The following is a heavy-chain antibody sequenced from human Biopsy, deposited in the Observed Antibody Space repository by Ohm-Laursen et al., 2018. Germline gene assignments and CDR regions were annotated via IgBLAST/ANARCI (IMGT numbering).Heavy chain of an antibody. D-gene: IGHD3-3*01. CDR3: ARQVDFWSGYVDY. J-gene: IGHJ4*02. CDR2: IYYSGNT. Sequence: GTLSLTCSVSGGSISDSTYHWGWIRQSPGKGLEWIGNIYYSGNTDYSPSLKSRVTISVDTSNNQFSLKLRSVTAADTAVYYCARQVDFWSGYVDYWSQGTLVAVSS. V-gene: IGHV4-39*01. CDR1: GGSISDSTYH.